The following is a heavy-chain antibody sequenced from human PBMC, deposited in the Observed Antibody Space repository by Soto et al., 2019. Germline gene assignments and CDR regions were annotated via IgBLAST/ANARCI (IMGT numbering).Heavy chain of an antibody. CDR2: FYYSGST. CDR1: GGSISSGPYS. J-gene: IGHJ6*02. V-gene: IGHV4-39*01. Sequence: PSETLSLTYTVSGGSISSGPYSWRWIRQPPGKGLEWIGTFYYSGSTYYNPSLESRVTISVDTSKNQFSLKVSSVTAADTAVYYCARLGGYCTITSCYGYYGMDVWGQGTTVTVSS. CDR3: ARLGGYCTITSCYGYYGMDV. D-gene: IGHD2-2*01.